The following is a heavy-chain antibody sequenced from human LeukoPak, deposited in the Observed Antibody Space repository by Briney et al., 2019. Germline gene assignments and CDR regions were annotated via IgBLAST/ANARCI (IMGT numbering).Heavy chain of an antibody. CDR3: ARDAPSYGSGSYYFDY. Sequence: GASVKASCKASGCTFSSYAISWVRQAPGQGLEWMGRIIPILGIANYAQKFQGRVTITADNSTSTAYMELSSLRSEDTAVYYCARDAPSYGSGSYYFDYWGQGTLVTVSS. J-gene: IGHJ4*02. V-gene: IGHV1-69*04. CDR1: GCTFSSYA. D-gene: IGHD3-10*01. CDR2: IIPILGIA.